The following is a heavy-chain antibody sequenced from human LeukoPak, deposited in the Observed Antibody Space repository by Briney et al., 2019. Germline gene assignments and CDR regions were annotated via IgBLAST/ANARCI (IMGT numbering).Heavy chain of an antibody. CDR3: AAARPLYYYYMDV. Sequence: PGGSLRLSCAASGFTFSNYWMHWVRQAPGKGLVWVSRINTDGSSTSYADSVKGRFTISRDNAKNTLYLQMNSLRAEDTAVYYCAAARPLYYYYMDVWGKGTTVTVSS. J-gene: IGHJ6*03. CDR1: GFTFSNYW. D-gene: IGHD6-6*01. V-gene: IGHV3-74*01. CDR2: INTDGSST.